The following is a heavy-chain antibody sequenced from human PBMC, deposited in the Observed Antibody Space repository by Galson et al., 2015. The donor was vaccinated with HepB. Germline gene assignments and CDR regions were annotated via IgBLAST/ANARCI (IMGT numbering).Heavy chain of an antibody. J-gene: IGHJ3*02. D-gene: IGHD3-22*01. Sequence: SVKVSCKASGFTFTSSAMQWVRQARGQRLEWIGWIVVGSGNTNYAQKFQERVTITRDMSTSTAYMELSSLRSEDTAVYYCAAAPYYYDSSGYYYVHAFDIWGQGTMVTVSS. CDR1: GFTFTSSA. CDR3: AAAPYYYDSSGYYYVHAFDI. V-gene: IGHV1-58*02. CDR2: IVVGSGNT.